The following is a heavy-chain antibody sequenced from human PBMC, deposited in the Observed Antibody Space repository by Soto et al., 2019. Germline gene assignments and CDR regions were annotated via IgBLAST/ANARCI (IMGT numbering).Heavy chain of an antibody. CDR3: ANGGTGYYYYYMDV. CDR2: IKQDGSEK. V-gene: IGHV3-7*01. CDR1: GFTFSSYW. Sequence: GGSLRLSCAASGFTFSSYWMSWVRQAPGKGLEWVANIKQDGSEKYYVDSVKGRFTISRDNAKNSLYLQMNSLRAEDTAVYYCANGGTGYYYYYMDVWGKGTTVTVSS. J-gene: IGHJ6*03. D-gene: IGHD2-15*01.